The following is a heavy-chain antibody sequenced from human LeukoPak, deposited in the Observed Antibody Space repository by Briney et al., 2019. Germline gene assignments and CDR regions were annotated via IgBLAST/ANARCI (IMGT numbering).Heavy chain of an antibody. J-gene: IGHJ3*02. Sequence: PGALSLTCIVPGGSLSGYFGSWIREPPGEGLEWIGDMYYSGSTNYNPSLKSRVTISVDTSKNQFSLKLSSVTAADTAVYYCARGDYGDFDAFDIWGQGTMVTVSS. CDR2: MYYSGST. CDR3: ARGDYGDFDAFDI. D-gene: IGHD4-17*01. CDR1: GGSLSGYF. V-gene: IGHV4-59*01.